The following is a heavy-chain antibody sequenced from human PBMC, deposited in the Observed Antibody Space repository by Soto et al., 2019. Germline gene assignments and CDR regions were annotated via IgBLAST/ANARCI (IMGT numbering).Heavy chain of an antibody. V-gene: IGHV4-31*03. CDR3: ARGEYCSSTSCPFDY. CDR2: IYYSGST. D-gene: IGHD2-2*01. Sequence: QVQLQESGPGLVKPSQTLSLTCTVSGGSISSGGYYWSWIRQHPGKGLEWIGYIYYSGSTYYNPSLKIRVTISVDTSKNQFSLKLSSVTAADTAVYYCARGEYCSSTSCPFDYWGQGTLVTVSS. J-gene: IGHJ4*02. CDR1: GGSISSGGYY.